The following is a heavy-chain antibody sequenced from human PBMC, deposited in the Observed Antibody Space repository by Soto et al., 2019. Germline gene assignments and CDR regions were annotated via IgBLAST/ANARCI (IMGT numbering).Heavy chain of an antibody. CDR3: ARDHWKQWLGYLDY. Sequence: QVQLVESGGGVVQPGRSLRLSCPVSGFSFSDHGMHWVRQAPGKGLEWVAVISHDGRNKRYGDTVRGRITISRDNSKNTVYLEMNSLTVDDTGIYYCARDHWKQWLGYLDYWGQGALVTVSS. CDR2: ISHDGRNK. CDR1: GFSFSDHG. D-gene: IGHD6-19*01. J-gene: IGHJ4*02. V-gene: IGHV3-30*03.